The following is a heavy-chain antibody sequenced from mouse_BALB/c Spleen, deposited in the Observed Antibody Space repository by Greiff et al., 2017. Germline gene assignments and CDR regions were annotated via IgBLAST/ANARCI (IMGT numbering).Heavy chain of an antibody. CDR3: ARGDRYDDYAMDY. J-gene: IGHJ4*01. V-gene: IGHV1S81*02. Sequence: QVQLQQPGAELVKPGASVKLSCKASGYTFTSYWMHWVKQRPGQGLEWIGEINPSNGRTNYNEKFKSKATLTVDKSSSTAYMQLSSLTSEDSAVYYCARGDRYDDYAMDYWGQGTSVTVSS. CDR2: INPSNGRT. D-gene: IGHD2-14*01. CDR1: GYTFTSYW.